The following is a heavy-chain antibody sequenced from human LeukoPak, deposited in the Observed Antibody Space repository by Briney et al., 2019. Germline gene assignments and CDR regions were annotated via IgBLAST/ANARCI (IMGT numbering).Heavy chain of an antibody. V-gene: IGHV4-59*01. J-gene: IGHJ4*02. CDR3: ARGRASSWVDY. Sequence: SETLSLTCTVSGGSISSYYSSWIRQPPGKGLEWIGYIYYSGSTNYNPSLKSRVTISVDTSKNQFSLKLSSVTAADTAVYYCARGRASSWVDYWGQGTLVTVSS. CDR1: GGSISSYY. D-gene: IGHD6-13*01. CDR2: IYYSGST.